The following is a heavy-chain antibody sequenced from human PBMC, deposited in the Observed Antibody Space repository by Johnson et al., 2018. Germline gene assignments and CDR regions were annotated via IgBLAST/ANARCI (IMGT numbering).Heavy chain of an antibody. CDR3: AKEGVMGWEYYGPFQY. D-gene: IGHD2/OR15-2a*01. J-gene: IGHJ1*01. Sequence: QVQLVQSGGGVVQPGRSLRLSCAASGFTFSSYGMHWVRQAPGKGLEWVAVISYDGSNKYYADSVRGRFTISRDNSTNTLYLQMNSRGAEETAVYYCAKEGVMGWEYYGPFQYWARAPWSPSPQ. CDR1: GFTFSSYG. CDR2: ISYDGSNK. V-gene: IGHV3-30*18.